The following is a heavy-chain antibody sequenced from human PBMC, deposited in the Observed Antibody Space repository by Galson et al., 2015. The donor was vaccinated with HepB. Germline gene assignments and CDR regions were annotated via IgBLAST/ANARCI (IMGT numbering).Heavy chain of an antibody. Sequence: SLRLSCAASGLAFIDYSMNWVRQAPGQGLEWVASISPSSSYIYYADSVKGRFTISRDNAKNSLYLQMNSLRAEDTAVYYCARERGYSGSPLDSWGQGTLATVSS. CDR3: ARERGYSGSPLDS. D-gene: IGHD5-12*01. J-gene: IGHJ4*02. CDR2: ISPSSSYI. V-gene: IGHV3-21*01. CDR1: GLAFIDYS.